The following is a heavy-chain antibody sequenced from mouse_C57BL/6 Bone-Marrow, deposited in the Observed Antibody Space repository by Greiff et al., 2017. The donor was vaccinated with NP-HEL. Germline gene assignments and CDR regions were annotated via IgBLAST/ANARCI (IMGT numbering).Heavy chain of an antibody. V-gene: IGHV1-55*01. Sequence: QVQLKESGAELVKPGASVKMSCKASGYTFTSYWITWVKQRPGQGLEWIGDIYPGSGSTNYNEKFKSKATLTVDTSSSTAYMQLSSLTSEDSAVYYCARITTPYFDYGGQGTTLTVSS. CDR3: ARITTPYFDY. J-gene: IGHJ2*01. D-gene: IGHD1-1*01. CDR2: IYPGSGST. CDR1: GYTFTSYW.